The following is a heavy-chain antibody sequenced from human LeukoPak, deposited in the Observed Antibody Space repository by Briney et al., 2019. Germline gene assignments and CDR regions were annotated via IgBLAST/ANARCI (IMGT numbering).Heavy chain of an antibody. Sequence: ASVKVSCKASGYTFTSYAMNWVRQAPGQGLEWMGLINTNTGNPTYAQGFTGRFVFSLDTSVSTAYLQISSLKAEDTAVYYCARVIKRVYCGGDFYPFDYWGQGTLVTVSS. CDR2: INTNTGNP. CDR1: GYTFTSYA. V-gene: IGHV7-4-1*02. CDR3: ARVIKRVYCGGDFYPFDY. J-gene: IGHJ4*02. D-gene: IGHD2-21*02.